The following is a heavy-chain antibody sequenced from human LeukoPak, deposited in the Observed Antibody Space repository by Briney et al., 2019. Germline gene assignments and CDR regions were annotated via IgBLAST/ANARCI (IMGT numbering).Heavy chain of an antibody. J-gene: IGHJ6*03. CDR1: GFTFSSYR. CDR2: ISSSSSTI. V-gene: IGHV3-48*01. Sequence: PGGSLRLSCAASGFTFSSYRMNWVRQAPGKGLEWVSYISSSSSTIYYADSVKGRFTISRDNAKNSLYLQMNSLRAEDTAIYYCARGSNYMDVWGKGTTVTVSS. CDR3: ARGSNYMDV. D-gene: IGHD4-11*01.